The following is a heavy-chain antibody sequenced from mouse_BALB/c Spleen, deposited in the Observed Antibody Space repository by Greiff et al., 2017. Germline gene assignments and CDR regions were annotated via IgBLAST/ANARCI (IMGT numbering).Heavy chain of an antibody. CDR2: IWGDGST. Sequence: QVQLKESGPGLVAPSQSLSITCTVSGFSLTGYGVNWVRQPPGKGLEWLGMIWGDGSTDYNSALKSRLSISKDNSKSQVFLKMNSLQTDDTARYYCARDAPYYYGSSYPMDYWGQGTSVTVSS. CDR1: GFSLTGYG. CDR3: ARDAPYYYGSSYPMDY. J-gene: IGHJ4*01. D-gene: IGHD1-1*01. V-gene: IGHV2-6-7*01.